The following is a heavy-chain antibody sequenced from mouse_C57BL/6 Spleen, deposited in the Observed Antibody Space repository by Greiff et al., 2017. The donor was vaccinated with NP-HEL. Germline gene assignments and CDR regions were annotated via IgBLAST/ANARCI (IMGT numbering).Heavy chain of an antibody. Sequence: VQLQQPGAELVKPGASVKMSCKAPGYTFTSYWITLVKQRPGQALEWIGDIYPGSGSTTYNEKFKSKATLTVDTSSSTAYMQLSSLTSEDSAVYYCASGGLYYYGSSLDYWGQGTTLTVSS. V-gene: IGHV1-55*01. J-gene: IGHJ2*01. D-gene: IGHD1-1*01. CDR2: IYPGSGST. CDR1: GYTFTSYW. CDR3: ASGGLYYYGSSLDY.